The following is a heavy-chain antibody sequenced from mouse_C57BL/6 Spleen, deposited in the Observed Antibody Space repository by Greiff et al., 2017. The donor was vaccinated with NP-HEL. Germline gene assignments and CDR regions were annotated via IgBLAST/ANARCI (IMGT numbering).Heavy chain of an antibody. D-gene: IGHD1-1*01. Sequence: EVKLLESGPGLVKPSQSLSLTCSVTGYSITSGYYWNWIRQFPGNKLEWMGYISYDGSNNYNPSLKNRISITRDTSNNQFFLKLNSVTTEDTATYYCARDPFITTVDATRRSYYFDYWGQGTTLTVSS. CDR1: GYSITSGYY. CDR3: ARDPFITTVDATRRSYYFDY. J-gene: IGHJ2*01. CDR2: ISYDGSN. V-gene: IGHV3-6*01.